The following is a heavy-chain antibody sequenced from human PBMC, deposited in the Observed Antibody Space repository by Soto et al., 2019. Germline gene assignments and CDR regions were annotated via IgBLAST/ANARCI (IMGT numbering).Heavy chain of an antibody. CDR2: INPSGGTT. J-gene: IGHJ4*02. D-gene: IGHD2-15*01. Sequence: GASVKVSCKASGYTFTRYNVHWVRQAPGQGLEWMAIINPSGGTTYYVQKFEGRVTLTTDTSTSTVYMELSSLRSDDTAVYYCARVRGGGSEYFFDYWGQGNLVTVSS. V-gene: IGHV1-46*01. CDR1: GYTFTRYN. CDR3: ARVRGGGSEYFFDY.